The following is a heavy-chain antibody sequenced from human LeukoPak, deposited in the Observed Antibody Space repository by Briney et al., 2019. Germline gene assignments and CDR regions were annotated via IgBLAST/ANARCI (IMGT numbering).Heavy chain of an antibody. CDR3: AKDDWFGEFFY. J-gene: IGHJ4*02. CDR2: ITSSSTYV. D-gene: IGHD3-10*01. CDR1: GFSFSTYN. V-gene: IGHV3-21*04. Sequence: GGSLRLSCEASGFSFSTYNMNWVRQAPGKRLEWISSITSSSTYVFYADSVRGRFTISRDNAKNSLYLQIDSLRAEDTAVYYCAKDDWFGEFFYWGQGTLVTVSS.